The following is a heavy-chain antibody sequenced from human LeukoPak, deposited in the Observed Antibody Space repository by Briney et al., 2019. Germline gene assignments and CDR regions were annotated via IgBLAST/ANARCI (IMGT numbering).Heavy chain of an antibody. Sequence: GGSLRLSCAASGFTFSGYALSWVRQAPEKGLEWVSAISGSGASTYFADSVKGRFAISRDNSKNTLYLQMNSLRAEDTAVYYCAKVLMVYATADYWGQGTLVTVSS. CDR2: ISGSGAST. J-gene: IGHJ4*02. CDR1: GFTFSGYA. D-gene: IGHD2-8*02. CDR3: AKVLMVYATADY. V-gene: IGHV3-23*01.